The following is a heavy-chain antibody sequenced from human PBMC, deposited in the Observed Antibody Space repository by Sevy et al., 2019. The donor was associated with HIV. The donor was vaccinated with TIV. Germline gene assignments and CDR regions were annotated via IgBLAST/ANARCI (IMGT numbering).Heavy chain of an antibody. Sequence: SETLSLTCTVSGGSISSYYWSWIRQPPGKGLEWFGYIYYSGSTNYNPSLKSRVTISVDTSKNQFSLKLSSVTAADTAVYYCARETDYYGSGSSLDYWGQGTLVTVSS. D-gene: IGHD3-10*01. CDR3: ARETDYYGSGSSLDY. CDR1: GGSISSYY. V-gene: IGHV4-59*13. CDR2: IYYSGST. J-gene: IGHJ4*02.